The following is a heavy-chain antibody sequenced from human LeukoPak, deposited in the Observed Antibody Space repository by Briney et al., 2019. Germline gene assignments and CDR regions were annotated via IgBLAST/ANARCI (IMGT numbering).Heavy chain of an antibody. V-gene: IGHV3-7*01. D-gene: IGHD6-13*01. J-gene: IGHJ3*02. Sequence: GGSLRLSCAASGFTFTSFAMSWVRQAPGKGLEWVANIKQDGSEKYYVDSVKGRFTISRDNAKNSLYLQMNSLRAEDTAVYYCARSSSGYSSSWYEFSDAFDIWGQGTMVTVSS. CDR3: ARSSSGYSSSWYEFSDAFDI. CDR1: GFTFTSFA. CDR2: IKQDGSEK.